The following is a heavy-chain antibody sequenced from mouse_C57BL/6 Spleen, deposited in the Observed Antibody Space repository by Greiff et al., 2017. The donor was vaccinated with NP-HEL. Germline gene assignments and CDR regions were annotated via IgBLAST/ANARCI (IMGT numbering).Heavy chain of an antibody. D-gene: IGHD2-3*01. V-gene: IGHV1-53*01. CDR3: ASLSYDGYYSDY. CDR1: GYTFTSYW. CDR2: INPSNGGT. Sequence: VQLQQSGTELVKPGASVKLSCKASGYTFTSYWMHWVKQRPGQGLEWIGNINPSNGGTNYNEKFKSKATLTVDKSSSTAYMQLSSLTSEDSAVYYCASLSYDGYYSDYWGQGTTRTGSS. J-gene: IGHJ2*01.